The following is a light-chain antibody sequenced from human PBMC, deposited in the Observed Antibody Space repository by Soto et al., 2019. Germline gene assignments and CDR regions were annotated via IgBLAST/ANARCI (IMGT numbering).Light chain of an antibody. Sequence: QSVLTQPASVSGSPGQSITISCTGTRRDVGGYNYVSWYQQYSGKSPKLLIYEVTHRPSGVSNRFSGSKSGNTASLTISGLQAEDEADYYCSSYTISNTLPFVFGTGTKLTVL. CDR3: SSYTISNTLPFV. V-gene: IGLV2-14*01. CDR2: EVT. CDR1: RRDVGGYNY. J-gene: IGLJ1*01.